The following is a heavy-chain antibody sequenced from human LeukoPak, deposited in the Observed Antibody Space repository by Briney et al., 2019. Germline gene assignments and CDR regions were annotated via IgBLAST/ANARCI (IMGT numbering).Heavy chain of an antibody. CDR1: GGSISSSSYY. Sequence: PSETLSLTCTVSGGSISSSSYYWGWIRQPPGKGLEWIGSIYYSGSTYYNPSLKSRVTISVDTSKNQFSLKLSSVTAADTAVYYCARSSPRVGGQDGGVAFDIWGQGTMVTVSS. D-gene: IGHD1-26*01. V-gene: IGHV4-39*07. J-gene: IGHJ3*02. CDR3: ARSSPRVGGQDGGVAFDI. CDR2: IYYSGST.